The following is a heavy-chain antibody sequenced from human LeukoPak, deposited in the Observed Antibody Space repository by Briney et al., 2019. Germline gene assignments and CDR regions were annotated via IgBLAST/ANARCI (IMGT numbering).Heavy chain of an antibody. CDR1: GYTFTSYG. D-gene: IGHD2-2*01. J-gene: IGHJ6*03. CDR3: ARAERYCSSTSCYPRGLDYMDV. Sequence: GASVKVSCKASGYTFTSYGISWVRQAPGQGLEWMGWISAYNGNTNYAQKLQGRVTMTTDTSTSTAYMELRSLRSDDTAVYYCARAERYCSSTSCYPRGLDYMDVWGKGTTVTISS. V-gene: IGHV1-18*01. CDR2: ISAYNGNT.